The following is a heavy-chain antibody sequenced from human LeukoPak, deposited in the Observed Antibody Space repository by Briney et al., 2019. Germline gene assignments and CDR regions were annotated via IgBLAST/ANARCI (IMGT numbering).Heavy chain of an antibody. D-gene: IGHD6-13*01. J-gene: IGHJ6*03. CDR2: ISSSSSYI. Sequence: SGGSLRLSCAASGFTFSSYSMNWVRQAPGKGLEWVSSISSSSSYIYYADSVKGRFTISRDNAKNSLYLQMNSLRAEDTAVYYCARSKSAAALNYYYYYMDVWGKGTTVTVSS. CDR1: GFTFSSYS. V-gene: IGHV3-21*01. CDR3: ARSKSAAALNYYYYYMDV.